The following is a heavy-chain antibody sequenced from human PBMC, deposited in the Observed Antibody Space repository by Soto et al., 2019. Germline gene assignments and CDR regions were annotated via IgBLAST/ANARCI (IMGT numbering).Heavy chain of an antibody. CDR3: ARGTTTSAFSAMDV. J-gene: IGHJ6*02. D-gene: IGHD1-1*01. Sequence: QVQLVESGGGVVQPGRSLRLSCAASGFTFSYHALNWVRQAPGKGLEWVAVISYDGDNKYIAESVKGRFTISRDNSKNTVSLQMNRLRTADTAMYFCARGTTTSAFSAMDVWGQGTTVTVSS. CDR2: ISYDGDNK. V-gene: IGHV3-30-3*01. CDR1: GFTFSYHA.